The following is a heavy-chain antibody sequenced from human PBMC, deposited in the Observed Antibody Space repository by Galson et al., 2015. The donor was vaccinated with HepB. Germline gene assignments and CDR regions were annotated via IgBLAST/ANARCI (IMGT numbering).Heavy chain of an antibody. V-gene: IGHV1-69*13. CDR2: IIPIFGIA. CDR1: GGTFSSYA. D-gene: IGHD5-24*01. Sequence: SVKVSCKASGGTFSSYAISWVRQAPGQGLEWMGGIIPIFGIANYAQKFQGRVTITADESTSTAYMELSSLRSEDTAVYYCASLVGRDGYNTPGPDAFDIWGQGTMVTVSS. CDR3: ASLVGRDGYNTPGPDAFDI. J-gene: IGHJ3*02.